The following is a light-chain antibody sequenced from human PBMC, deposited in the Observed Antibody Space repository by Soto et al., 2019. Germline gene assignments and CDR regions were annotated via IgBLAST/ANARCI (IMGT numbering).Light chain of an antibody. CDR1: QSISSW. CDR3: QQYNSWT. CDR2: KAS. V-gene: IGKV1-5*03. J-gene: IGKJ1*01. Sequence: DIQMTQSPSTLSASVGDRVTITCRASQSISSWLAWYQQKPGKAPKLLIYKASSLESGVPSRFSGSGSGTEFTITISSLQPDEFATYYCQQYNSWTFGQGTKVEIK.